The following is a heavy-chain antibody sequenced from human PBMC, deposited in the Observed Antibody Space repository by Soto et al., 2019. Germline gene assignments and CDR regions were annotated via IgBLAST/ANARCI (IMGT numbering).Heavy chain of an antibody. CDR2: ISGSGGST. V-gene: IGHV3-23*01. CDR3: AKDSLSWDCSSTSCYYDY. D-gene: IGHD2-2*01. CDR1: GFTFSSYA. Sequence: GGSLRLSCAASGFTFSSYAMSWVRQAPGKGLEWVSAISGSGGSTYYADSVKGRFTISRDNSKNTLYLQMNSLRAEDTAVYYCAKDSLSWDCSSTSCYYDYWGQGTLVTVSS. J-gene: IGHJ4*02.